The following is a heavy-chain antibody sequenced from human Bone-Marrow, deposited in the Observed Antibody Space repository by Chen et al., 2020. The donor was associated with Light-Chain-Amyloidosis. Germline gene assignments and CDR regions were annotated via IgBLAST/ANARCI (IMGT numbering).Heavy chain of an antibody. V-gene: IGHV3-11*01. D-gene: IGHD2-21*02. CDR3: TQSDNYSPTY. CDR1: GFNFSDHY. CDR2: STGSGSAR. J-gene: IGHJ4*02. Sequence: QVQMVESGGGVVQPGRSLRLSCAASGFNFSDHYMSWIRQAPGKGLEWVSYSTGSGSARYYADSVKGRFTISKDNAKHSLFLQMSSLRVEDTAVYYCTQSDNYSPTYWGQGALVTVSS.